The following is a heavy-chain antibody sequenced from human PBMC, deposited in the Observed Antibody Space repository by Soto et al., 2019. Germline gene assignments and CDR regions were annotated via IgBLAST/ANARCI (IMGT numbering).Heavy chain of an antibody. V-gene: IGHV3-7*03. CDR1: GLIFSNQW. J-gene: IGHJ4*02. CDR3: TTLSSTWPTGGDY. Sequence: PGGSLRLSCVASGLIFSNQWMSWVRQAPGKGLEWVANIKQDGSEKYYVDSVKGRFIIFRDNAENLLYLLMNSLRADDTAVYYCTTLSSTWPTGGDYWGQGTLVTVSS. D-gene: IGHD2-2*01. CDR2: IKQDGSEK.